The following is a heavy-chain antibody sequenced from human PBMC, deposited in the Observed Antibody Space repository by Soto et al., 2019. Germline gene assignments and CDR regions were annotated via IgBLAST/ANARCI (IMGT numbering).Heavy chain of an antibody. CDR1: GYTFTGYY. D-gene: IGHD3-16*01. CDR3: ARGASSTFSQIKYYCYGMDV. V-gene: IGHV1-2*04. J-gene: IGHJ6*01. CDR2: INPNSGGT. Sequence: ASVKVSCKASGYTFTGYYMHWVRQAPGQGLEWMGWINPNSGGTNYAQKFQGWVTMTRDTSISTAYMELSRLRSDDTAVYYCARGASSTFSQIKYYCYGMDVWAQGTTVPVSS.